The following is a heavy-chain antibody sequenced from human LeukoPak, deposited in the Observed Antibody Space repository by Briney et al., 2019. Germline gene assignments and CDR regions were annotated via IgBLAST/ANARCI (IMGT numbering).Heavy chain of an antibody. Sequence: SETLSLTCTVSGGSISSYYWSWIRQPPGKGLEWIGYIYYSGSSNYNPSLKSRVTISVDTSKNQFSLKLSSVTAADTAVYYCARRVVAATRRAFDIWGQGTMVTVSS. CDR1: GGSISSYY. V-gene: IGHV4-59*08. CDR3: ARRVVAATRRAFDI. J-gene: IGHJ3*02. D-gene: IGHD2-15*01. CDR2: IYYSGSS.